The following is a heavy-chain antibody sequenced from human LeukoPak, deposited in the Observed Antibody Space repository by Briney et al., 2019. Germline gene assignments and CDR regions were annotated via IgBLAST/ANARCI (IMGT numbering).Heavy chain of an antibody. CDR3: ASLGRYYYGSGSPNSDY. Sequence: SVKVSCKASGGTFSGYAISWVRQAPGQGLEWMGGIIPIFGTANYAQKFQGRVTITADESTSTAYMELSSLRSEDTAVYYCASLGRYYYGSGSPNSDYWGQGTLVTVSS. J-gene: IGHJ4*02. CDR2: IIPIFGTA. D-gene: IGHD3-10*01. CDR1: GGTFSGYA. V-gene: IGHV1-69*13.